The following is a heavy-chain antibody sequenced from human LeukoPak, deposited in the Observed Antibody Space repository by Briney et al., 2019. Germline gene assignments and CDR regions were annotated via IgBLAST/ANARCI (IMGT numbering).Heavy chain of an antibody. D-gene: IGHD5-12*01. CDR3: AKVSRGYSGYGAFDY. CDR1: GFTFSSYG. CDR2: IWYDGSNK. Sequence: PGRSLRLSCAASGFTFSSYGMHWVRQAPGEGLEWVAVIWYDGSNKYYADSVKGRFTISRDNSKNTLYLQMNSLRAEDTAVYYCAKVSRGYSGYGAFDYWGQGTLVTVSS. J-gene: IGHJ4*02. V-gene: IGHV3-33*06.